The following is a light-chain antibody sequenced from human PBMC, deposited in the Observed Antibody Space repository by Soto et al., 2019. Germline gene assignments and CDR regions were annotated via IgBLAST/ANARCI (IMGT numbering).Light chain of an antibody. CDR1: QSVSSN. V-gene: IGKV3-15*01. CDR2: GAS. Sequence: EIVLTQSPCTLSLSPGERATLSCSGSQSVSSNYLAWYQQKPGQAPRLLIYGASTRATGIPARFSGSGSGTEFALTISSLQSEDFAVYYCQQYNNWPPITFGQGTRLEIK. CDR3: QQYNNWPPIT. J-gene: IGKJ5*01.